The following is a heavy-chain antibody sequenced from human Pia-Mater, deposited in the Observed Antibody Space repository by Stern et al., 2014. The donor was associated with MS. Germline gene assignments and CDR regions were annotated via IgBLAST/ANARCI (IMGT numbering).Heavy chain of an antibody. Sequence: QVQLMQSGAEVKKPGSSMKVSCQASGDSFSTIEISWVRPAPGHGLEWLGWISPLFGTTNYAQKVQGRVTIIADVSTSTVNMELVSLRLEDTAVYYCVRDQGGIAASWGQGTLVTVSS. CDR1: GDSFSTIE. CDR3: VRDQGGIAAS. CDR2: ISPLFGTT. V-gene: IGHV1-69*01. J-gene: IGHJ4*02. D-gene: IGHD6-13*01.